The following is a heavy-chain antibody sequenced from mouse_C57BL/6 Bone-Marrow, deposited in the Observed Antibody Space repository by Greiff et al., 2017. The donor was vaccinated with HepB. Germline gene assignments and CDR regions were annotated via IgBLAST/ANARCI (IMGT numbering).Heavy chain of an antibody. V-gene: IGHV1-76*01. CDR2: IYPGSGNT. J-gene: IGHJ2*01. CDR1: GYTFTDYY. CDR3: ARDGRLREGVY. Sequence: VMLVESGAELVRPGASVKLSCKASGYTFTDYYINWVKQRPGQGLEWIARIYPGSGNTYYNEKFKGKATLTAEKSSSTAYMQLSSLTSEDSAVYFCARDGRLREGVYWGQGTTLTVSS. D-gene: IGHD2-4*01.